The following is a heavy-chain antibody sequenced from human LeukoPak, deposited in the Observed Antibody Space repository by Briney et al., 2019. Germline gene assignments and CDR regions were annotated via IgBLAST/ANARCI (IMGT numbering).Heavy chain of an antibody. D-gene: IGHD6-19*01. CDR1: GYTFTGYY. V-gene: IGHV1-2*02. CDR3: ARVRSSGWTFWFDP. CDR2: INPNSGGT. Sequence: ASVTVSCKASGYTFTGYYMLWVRQAPGQGLEWLGWINPNSGGTNYAQKFQGRVTMTRDTSKNQFSLKLSSVTAADTAVYYRARVRSSGWTFWFDPWGQGTLVTVSS. J-gene: IGHJ5*02.